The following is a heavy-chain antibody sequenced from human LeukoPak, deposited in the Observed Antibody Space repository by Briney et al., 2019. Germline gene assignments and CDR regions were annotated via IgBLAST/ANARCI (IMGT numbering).Heavy chain of an antibody. D-gene: IGHD1-20*01. J-gene: IGHJ4*02. CDR1: GFTFSSYA. CDR3: ARADITGTSCYFDY. V-gene: IGHV3-64*01. Sequence: GGSLRLSCAASGFTFSSYAMHWVRQAPGKGLEYVSAISSNGGSTYYANSVKGRFTISRDNSKNTLYLQMGSLRAEDMAVYYCARADITGTSCYFDYWGQGTLVTVSS. CDR2: ISSNGGST.